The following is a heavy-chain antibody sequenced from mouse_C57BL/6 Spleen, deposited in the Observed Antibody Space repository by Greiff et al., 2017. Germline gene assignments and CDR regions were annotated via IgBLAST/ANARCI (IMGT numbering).Heavy chain of an antibody. J-gene: IGHJ2*01. CDR3: EREDGYLSYDFDY. Sequence: QVQLQQSDAELVKPGASVKISCKVSGYTFTDHTIHWMKQRPDQGLEWIGYIYPRDGSTKYNEKFKGKATLTADKSSSTAYLQLNSLTSEDSAVYFCEREDGYLSYDFDYWGQGTTLTGSS. CDR1: GYTFTDHT. D-gene: IGHD2-3*01. V-gene: IGHV1-78*01. CDR2: IYPRDGST.